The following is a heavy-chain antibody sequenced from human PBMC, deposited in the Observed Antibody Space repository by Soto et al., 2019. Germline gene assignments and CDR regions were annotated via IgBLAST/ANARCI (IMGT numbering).Heavy chain of an antibody. CDR1: GYTLTELS. CDR2: FDPEDGVT. D-gene: IGHD2-2*01. CDR3: ATLHIVLVPAATPRNWFDP. J-gene: IGHJ5*02. V-gene: IGHV1-24*01. Sequence: SVKVSCKVSGYTLTELSMHWVQQAPGKELKLMGCFDPEDGVTIYVRKFQGRVTMTEDTSTDTAYMELSSLRSEDTAVYYCATLHIVLVPAATPRNWFDPWGQGTLVTVSS.